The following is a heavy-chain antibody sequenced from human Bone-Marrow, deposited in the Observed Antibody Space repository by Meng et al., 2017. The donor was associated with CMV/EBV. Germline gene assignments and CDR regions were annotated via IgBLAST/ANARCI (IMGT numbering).Heavy chain of an antibody. D-gene: IGHD6-19*01. CDR3: ATDYSSGWCPAD. J-gene: IGHJ4*01. CDR2: IRNNENIK. V-gene: IGHV3-30*02. CDR1: GFTFKTYG. Sequence: GESLKISCAASGFTFKTYGIHWLRQAPGKGLEWVALIRNNENIKDYGDSVKGRFTISRNNSRNTVYLQMDSLRTEDTAVYYCATDYSSGWCPADWGHGKLVNFSS.